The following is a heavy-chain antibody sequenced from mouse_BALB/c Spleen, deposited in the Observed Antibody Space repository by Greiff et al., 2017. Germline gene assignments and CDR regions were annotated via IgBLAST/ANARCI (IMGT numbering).Heavy chain of an antibody. J-gene: IGHJ3*01. CDR1: GFAFSSYD. Sequence: EGQLVESGGGLVKPGGSLKLSCAASGFAFSSYDMSWVRQTPEKRLEWVAYISSGGGSTYYPDTVKGRFTISRDNAKNTLYLQMSSLKSEDTAMYYCARQGDDYWGQGTLVTVSA. CDR2: ISSGGGST. V-gene: IGHV5-12-1*01. CDR3: ARQGDDY.